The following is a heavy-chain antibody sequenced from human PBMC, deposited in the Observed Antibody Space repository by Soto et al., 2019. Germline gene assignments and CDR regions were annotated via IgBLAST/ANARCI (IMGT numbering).Heavy chain of an antibody. D-gene: IGHD4-4*01. V-gene: IGHV3-30*03. J-gene: IGHJ4*02. CDR1: GFIFTSYG. CDR2: ISYDGIDE. Sequence: QVQLVESGGGVVQSGRSLRLSCAASGFIFTSYGIHWVRQAPGMGLEWVAVISYDGIDENYADSVKGRFTISRDNSKNTLYLQMNSLRAEDTAVYYCARDQAEMATVSLGYWGQGTLVTVSS. CDR3: ARDQAEMATVSLGY.